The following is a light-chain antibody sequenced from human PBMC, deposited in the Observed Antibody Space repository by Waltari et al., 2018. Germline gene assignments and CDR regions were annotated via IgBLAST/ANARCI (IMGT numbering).Light chain of an antibody. Sequence: YVVTQPPSVSVAPGKTARLTCEGENLETKRVNWYQQKAGQAPVLVMFYDSDRPSGIPERFSGSNSGNTATLTINWVEPGDEADYHCQLWDDTNNSGVFGGGTKLTVL. V-gene: IGLV3-21*04. J-gene: IGLJ3*02. CDR3: QLWDDTNNSGV. CDR1: NLETKR. CDR2: YDS.